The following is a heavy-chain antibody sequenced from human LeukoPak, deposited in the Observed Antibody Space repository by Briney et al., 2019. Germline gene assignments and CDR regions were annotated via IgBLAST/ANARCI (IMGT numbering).Heavy chain of an antibody. D-gene: IGHD2-8*01. Sequence: SETLSLTCTVSGGSISSYDWSWIRQPAGKGLEWIGRIYTSGRTNYNPSLKSRVTMSADKSKKQFSLKLSSVTAADTAMYYCARDLMEAFDYWGQGTLVTVSS. V-gene: IGHV4-4*07. CDR3: ARDLMEAFDY. CDR2: IYTSGRT. J-gene: IGHJ4*02. CDR1: GGSISSYD.